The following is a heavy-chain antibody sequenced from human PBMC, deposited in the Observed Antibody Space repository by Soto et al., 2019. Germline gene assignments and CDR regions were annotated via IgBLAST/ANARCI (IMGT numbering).Heavy chain of an antibody. CDR3: TRRRDWTAVHPLDY. CDR2: IRGKRGNDGT. Sequence: EVQLVESGGGLVQPGGSLKLSCAASGFAFSDSAMHWVRQASGKGLEWIGSIRGKRGNDGTAYAASVKGRFTISRGDSKTTTYLQMNSPKIEDTAGYYCTRRRDWTAVHPLDYWGQGTLVTVSS. J-gene: IGHJ4*02. D-gene: IGHD2-21*01. V-gene: IGHV3-73*02. CDR1: GFAFSDSA.